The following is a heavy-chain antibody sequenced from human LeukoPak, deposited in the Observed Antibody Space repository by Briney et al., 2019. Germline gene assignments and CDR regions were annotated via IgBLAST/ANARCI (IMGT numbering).Heavy chain of an antibody. V-gene: IGHV4-34*09. CDR2: IYYSGST. CDR1: GGSFSGYY. D-gene: IGHD3-16*01. CDR3: ARASRIIITFGGVAYFDY. Sequence: PSETLSLTCAVYGGSFSGYYWSWIRQLPGKGLEWIGYIYYSGSTYYNPSLKSRVTISVDTSKNQFSLKLSSVTAADTAVYYCARASRIIITFGGVAYFDYWGQGALVTVSS. J-gene: IGHJ4*02.